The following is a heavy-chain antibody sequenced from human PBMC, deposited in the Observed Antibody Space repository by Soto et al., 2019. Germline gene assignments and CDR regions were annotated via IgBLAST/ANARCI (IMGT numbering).Heavy chain of an antibody. V-gene: IGHV3-30*01. J-gene: IGHJ4*02. D-gene: IGHD1-26*01. CDR3: ARDKIKGAPDYLDS. Sequence: DSVKGRFTTSRDDSKSTLYLQMNSLRPEDTAVYYCARDKIKGAPDYLDSWGQGTLVTVSS.